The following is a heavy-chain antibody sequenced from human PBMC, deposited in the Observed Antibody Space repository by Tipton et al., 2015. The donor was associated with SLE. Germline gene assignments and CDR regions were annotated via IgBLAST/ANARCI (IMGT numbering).Heavy chain of an antibody. CDR2: MNHKSGDT. Sequence: QVQLVQSGAEMKKPGASVKVSCKASGYTFTSYDINWVRQATGQGLEWMGWMNHKSGDTGYAQKFQGRVTMTRNTSISTAYMELSSLRSDATAVYYCARCGARPEYFQHWGQGTLATVSS. V-gene: IGHV1-8*01. J-gene: IGHJ1*01. D-gene: IGHD6-6*01. CDR3: ARCGARPEYFQH. CDR1: GYTFTSYD.